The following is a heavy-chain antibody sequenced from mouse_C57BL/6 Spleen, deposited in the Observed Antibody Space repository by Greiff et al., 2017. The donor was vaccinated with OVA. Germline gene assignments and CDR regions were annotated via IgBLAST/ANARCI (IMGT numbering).Heavy chain of an antibody. D-gene: IGHD2-3*01. V-gene: IGHV1-69*01. Sequence: QVQLKQPGAELVMPGASVKLSCKASGYTFTSYWMHWVKQRPGQGLEWIGEIDPSDSYTNYNQKFKGKSTLIVDKSSSTAYMQLSSLTSEDSAVYYCARSRDGYYVFAYWGQGTLVTVSA. CDR2: IDPSDSYT. J-gene: IGHJ3*01. CDR3: ARSRDGYYVFAY. CDR1: GYTFTSYW.